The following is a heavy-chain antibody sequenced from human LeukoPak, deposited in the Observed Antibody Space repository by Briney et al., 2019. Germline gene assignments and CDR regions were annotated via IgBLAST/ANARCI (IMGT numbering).Heavy chain of an antibody. CDR2: IKKDGSET. CDR1: GFTFSYSS. V-gene: IGHV3-7*03. Sequence: GGSLRLSCAASGFTFSYSSMSWVRQAPGKGLEWVANIKKDGSETYYVDSVKGRFTISRDNAKNSLYLQMNSLRAEDTAMYYCARGRYSGTTYYFDYWGQGTLVTVSS. J-gene: IGHJ4*02. D-gene: IGHD5-12*01. CDR3: ARGRYSGTTYYFDY.